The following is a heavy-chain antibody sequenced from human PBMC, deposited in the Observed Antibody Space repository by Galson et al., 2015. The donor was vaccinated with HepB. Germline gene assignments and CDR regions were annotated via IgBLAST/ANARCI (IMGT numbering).Heavy chain of an antibody. CDR1: GFTFSSYA. Sequence: SLRLSCAASGFTFSSYAMSWVRQAPGKGLEWVSAISGSGGSTYYADSVKGRFTISRDNSKNTLYLQMNSLRAEDTAVYYCAESRASQAGSIAATLDYWGQGTLVTVSS. V-gene: IGHV3-23*01. CDR3: AESRASQAGSIAATLDY. D-gene: IGHD6-6*01. CDR2: ISGSGGST. J-gene: IGHJ4*02.